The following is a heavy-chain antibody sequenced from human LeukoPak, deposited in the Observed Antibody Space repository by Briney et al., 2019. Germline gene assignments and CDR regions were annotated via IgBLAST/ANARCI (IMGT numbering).Heavy chain of an antibody. CDR3: ARDYDSSGTHDY. CDR2: IIPILGIA. CDR1: GGTFSIYA. V-gene: IGHV1-69*04. J-gene: IGHJ4*02. Sequence: SVTVSCKGSGGTFSIYAISWVRQAPGQGLGWVGRIIPILGIANYAQKFQGRVTITADKSTSTAYMELSSLRSEDTAVYYCARDYDSSGTHDYWGQGTLVTVSS. D-gene: IGHD3-22*01.